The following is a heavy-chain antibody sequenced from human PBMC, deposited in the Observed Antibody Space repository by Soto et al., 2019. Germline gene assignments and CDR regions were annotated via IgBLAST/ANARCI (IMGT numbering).Heavy chain of an antibody. D-gene: IGHD3-3*01. CDR1: GYTFTSYG. J-gene: IGHJ5*02. CDR2: ISAYNGNT. CDR3: ARDRKIFGTNNWFDP. V-gene: IGHV1-18*01. Sequence: ASVKVSCKASGYTFTSYGISWVRQAPGQGLEWMGWISAYNGNTNYAQKLQGRVTMTTDTSTSTAYMELRSLRSDDTAVYYCARDRKIFGTNNWFDPWGQGTLVTVSS.